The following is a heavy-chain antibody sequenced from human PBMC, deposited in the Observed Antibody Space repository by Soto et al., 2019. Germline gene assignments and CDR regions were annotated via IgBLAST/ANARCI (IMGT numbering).Heavy chain of an antibody. V-gene: IGHV4-61*01. Sequence: EPLSLTCTVSGGCVSRDSNFWSWIRQPPGKGLEWIGYIYYSGPSRYNPSLESRVTISIDSSKKQVSLTLTSVTAADTAVYYCARGYSHYAHWGRGTLVTVSS. J-gene: IGHJ4*02. D-gene: IGHD4-4*01. CDR1: GGCVSRDSNF. CDR3: ARGYSHYAH. CDR2: IYYSGPS.